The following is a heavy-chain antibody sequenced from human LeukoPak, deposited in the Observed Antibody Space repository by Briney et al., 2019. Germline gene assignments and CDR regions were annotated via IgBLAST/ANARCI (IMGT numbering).Heavy chain of an antibody. CDR2: ISGSGGST. CDR3: ARVVVVTAMGGWFDP. J-gene: IGHJ5*02. CDR1: GFTFSSYA. Sequence: GGSLRLSCAASGFTFSSYAMTWVRQAPGKGLEWVSSISGSGGSTYYADSVKGRFTISRDNSKNMLYLQMNSLRAEDTAVYYCARVVVVTAMGGWFDPWGQGTLVTVSS. V-gene: IGHV3-23*01. D-gene: IGHD2-21*02.